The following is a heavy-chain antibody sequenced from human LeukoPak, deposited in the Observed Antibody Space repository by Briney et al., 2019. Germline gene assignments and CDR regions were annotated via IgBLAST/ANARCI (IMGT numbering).Heavy chain of an antibody. CDR1: GGPMSDSY. V-gene: IGHV4-4*07. J-gene: IGHJ3*01. Sequence: ASETLSLTCTVSGGPMSDSYWYWIRHSAATGMEWIGRIHAIGSTNYNPSRKSRVIISLDSSKNQFTLILSAVTAAYTGTYYCARILDRDAWGQGTLVTVSP. CDR3: ARILDRDA. CDR2: IHAIGST. D-gene: IGHD3-22*01.